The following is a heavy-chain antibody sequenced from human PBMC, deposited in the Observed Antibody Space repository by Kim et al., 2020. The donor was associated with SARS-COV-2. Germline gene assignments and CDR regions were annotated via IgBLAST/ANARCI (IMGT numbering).Heavy chain of an antibody. CDR3: ARYSSAWGFDS. CDR2: ISGSGGNI. V-gene: IGHV3-23*01. J-gene: IGHJ4*02. CDR1: GFIFSNYG. Sequence: GGSLRLSCAASGFIFSNYGMTWVRQAPGKGLEWVSGISGSGGNIFYTDSVKGRFTISRDNSKNTLYLQMISLRAEDTAVYYCARYSSAWGFDSWGRGTLVTVSS. D-gene: IGHD2-15*01.